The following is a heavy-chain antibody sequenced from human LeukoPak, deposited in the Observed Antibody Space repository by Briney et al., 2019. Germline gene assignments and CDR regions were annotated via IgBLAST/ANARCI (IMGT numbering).Heavy chain of an antibody. J-gene: IGHJ5*02. CDR2: IIPIFGTA. V-gene: IGHV1-69*13. CDR1: GGTFSSYA. Sequence: SVNVSCMASGGTFSSYAISWVRHAPGQGLEWMGGIIPIFGTANYAQKFQGRVTITADESTSTAYMELSSLRSEDTAVHYCARDHPIRYLGFDPWGQGTLVTVSS. CDR3: ARDHPIRYLGFDP. D-gene: IGHD3-9*01.